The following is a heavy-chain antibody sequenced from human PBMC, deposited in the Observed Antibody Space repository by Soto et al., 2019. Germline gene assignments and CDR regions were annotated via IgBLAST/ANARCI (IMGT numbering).Heavy chain of an antibody. CDR2: IYYSGST. D-gene: IGHD4-17*01. V-gene: IGHV4-39*02. CDR1: GGSISSSSYY. Sequence: PSETLSLTCTVSGGSISSSSYYWGWIRQPPGKGLEWIGSIYYSGSTYYNPSLKSRVTISVDTSKNQFSLKLSSVTAADTAVYYCARDDGDYQFDYWGQGTLVTVSS. CDR3: ARDDGDYQFDY. J-gene: IGHJ4*02.